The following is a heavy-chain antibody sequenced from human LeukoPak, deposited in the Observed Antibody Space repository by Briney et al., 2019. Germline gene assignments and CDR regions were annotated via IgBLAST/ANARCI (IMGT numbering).Heavy chain of an antibody. V-gene: IGHV1-24*01. CDR2: FDPEDGET. J-gene: IGHJ3*02. Sequence: GASVKVSCKVSGYTLTEISMHWVRQAPGKGLEWMGGFDPEDGETIYAQKFQGRVTMTEDTSTDTAYMELSSLGSEDTAVYYCATELGTVPLDAFDIWGQGTMVTVSS. CDR1: GYTLTEIS. CDR3: ATELGTVPLDAFDI. D-gene: IGHD4-17*01.